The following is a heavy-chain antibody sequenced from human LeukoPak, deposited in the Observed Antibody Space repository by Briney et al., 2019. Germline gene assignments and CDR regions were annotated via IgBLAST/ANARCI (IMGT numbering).Heavy chain of an antibody. CDR3: ARDQDYDFWSGYDAKNYYYMDV. CDR1: GYTFTGYY. D-gene: IGHD3-3*01. Sequence: ASVKVSCKASGYTFTGYYMHWVRQAPGQGLEWMGWINPNSGGTNYAQKFQGRVTMTRDTSISTAYMELSRLRSDDTAVYYCARDQDYDFWSGYDAKNYYYMDVWGKGTTVTVSS. CDR2: INPNSGGT. J-gene: IGHJ6*03. V-gene: IGHV1-2*02.